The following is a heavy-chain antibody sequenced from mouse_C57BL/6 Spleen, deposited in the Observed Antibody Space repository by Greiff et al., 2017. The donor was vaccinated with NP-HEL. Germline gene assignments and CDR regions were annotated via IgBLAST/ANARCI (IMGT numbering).Heavy chain of an antibody. CDR2: ISSGSSTI. CDR1: GFTFSDYG. CDR3: ARTTTVLYYYAMDY. Sequence: EVHLVESGGGLVKPGGSLKLSCAASGFTFSDYGMHWVRQAPEKGLEWVAYISSGSSTIYYADTVKGRFTISRDNAKNTLFLQMTSLRSEDTAMYYCARTTTVLYYYAMDYWGQGTSVTVSS. D-gene: IGHD1-1*01. V-gene: IGHV5-17*01. J-gene: IGHJ4*01.